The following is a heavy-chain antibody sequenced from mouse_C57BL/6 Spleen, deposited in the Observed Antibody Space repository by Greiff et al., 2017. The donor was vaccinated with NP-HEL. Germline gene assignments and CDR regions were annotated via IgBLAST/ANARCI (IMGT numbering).Heavy chain of an antibody. CDR2: INPNNGGT. V-gene: IGHV1-26*01. D-gene: IGHD1-1*01. Sequence: VQLQQSGPELVKPGASVKISCKASGYTFTDYYMNWVKQSHGKSLEWIGDINPNNGGTSYNQKFKGKATLTVDKSSSTAYMELRSLTSEDSAVYYCARPSGRYGSRYYFDYWGQGTTLTVSS. CDR3: ARPSGRYGSRYYFDY. J-gene: IGHJ2*01. CDR1: GYTFTDYY.